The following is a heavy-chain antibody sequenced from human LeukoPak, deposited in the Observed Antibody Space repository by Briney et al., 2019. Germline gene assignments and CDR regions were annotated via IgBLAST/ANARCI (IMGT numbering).Heavy chain of an antibody. Sequence: GGCLRLSCAASGFTFSNYAMSWVRQAPGKGLGWVSSVSGSGGATYYAVSVKGRFTTSRDDSKNTLYLQMNSLRGEDTAVYYCAKNQRQYDIWGQGTLVTVSS. CDR3: AKNQRQYDI. CDR1: GFTFSNYA. J-gene: IGHJ4*02. D-gene: IGHD2-2*01. CDR2: VSGSGGAT. V-gene: IGHV3-23*01.